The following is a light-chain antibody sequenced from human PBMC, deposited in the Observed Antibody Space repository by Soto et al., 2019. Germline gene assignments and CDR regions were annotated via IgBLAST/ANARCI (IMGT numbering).Light chain of an antibody. CDR3: SSYAGSNNLI. CDR2: EVS. CDR1: SSDLGGYNY. J-gene: IGLJ7*01. Sequence: QSALTQPPSASGSPGQSVTISCTGTSSDLGGYNYVSWYQQHPGKAPKLMIYEVSLRPSGVPDRFSGSKSGNTASLTVSGRQAEDEADYYCSSYAGSNNLIFGGGTQLTVL. V-gene: IGLV2-8*01.